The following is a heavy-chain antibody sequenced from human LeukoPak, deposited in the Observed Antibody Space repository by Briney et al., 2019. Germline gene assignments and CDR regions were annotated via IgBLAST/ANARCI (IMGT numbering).Heavy chain of an antibody. D-gene: IGHD3/OR15-3a*01. CDR3: ARQTGSGLFTLP. V-gene: IGHV4-39*01. CDR1: GVSISSSNCY. Sequence: PSETLSLTCTVSGVSISSSNCYWGWIRQPPGKGLEWIGSIYYTGNTYYNASLKSRVTISIDTSKNQISLRLTSVTAADTAMYYCARQTGSGLFTLPGGQGTLVTVSS. J-gene: IGHJ4*02. CDR2: IYYTGNT.